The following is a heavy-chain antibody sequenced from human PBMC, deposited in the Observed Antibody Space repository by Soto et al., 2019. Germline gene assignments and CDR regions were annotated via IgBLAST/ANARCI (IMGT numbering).Heavy chain of an antibody. V-gene: IGHV1-69*13. CDR1: GYTFVSYY. Sequence: GASVKVSCKASGYTFVSYYLLWVRQAPGQGLEWMGGIIPVFGSANYAQKFQGRVTITADESTSTAYMELSSLRSQDTAVYFCARDDGWNYRYYDMEVWGQGTTVTVSS. CDR3: ARDDGWNYRYYDMEV. D-gene: IGHD1-7*01. J-gene: IGHJ6*02. CDR2: IIPVFGSA.